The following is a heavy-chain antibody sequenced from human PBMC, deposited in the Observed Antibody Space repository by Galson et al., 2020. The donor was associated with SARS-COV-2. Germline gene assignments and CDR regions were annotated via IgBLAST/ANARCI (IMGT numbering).Heavy chain of an antibody. V-gene: IGHV4-34*01. CDR2: INHSGST. J-gene: IGHJ6*03. D-gene: IGHD3-3*01. Sequence: SETLSLTCAVYGGSFSGYYWSWIRQPPGKGLEWIGEINHSGSTNYNPSLKSRVTISVDTSKNQFSLKLSSVTAADTAVYYCARGAKLRFLEWGRDVYYYYYMDVWGKGTTVTVSS. CDR3: ARGAKLRFLEWGRDVYYYYYMDV. CDR1: GGSFSGYY.